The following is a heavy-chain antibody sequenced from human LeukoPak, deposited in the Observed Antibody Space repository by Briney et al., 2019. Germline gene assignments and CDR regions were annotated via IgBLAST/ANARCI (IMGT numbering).Heavy chain of an antibody. D-gene: IGHD3-22*01. V-gene: IGHV4-39*01. J-gene: IGHJ4*02. CDR1: GGSINTKTHY. CDR2: VFYNGNT. CDR3: AKHGEDDSGYYADFFDH. Sequence: PSETLSLTCTVSGGSINTKTHYWACIRQTQGKGLEWIGSVFYNGNTYYNPSLKSRVTISVDTSKNQFSLRLTSVTAADTAVYYCAKHGEDDSGYYADFFDHYGQGTLVTVSS.